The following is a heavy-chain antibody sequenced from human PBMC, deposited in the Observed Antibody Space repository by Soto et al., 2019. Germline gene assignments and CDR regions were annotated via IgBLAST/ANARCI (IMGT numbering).Heavy chain of an antibody. CDR1: GGTFSSYT. Sequence: GASVKVSCKASGGTFSSYTISWVRQAPGQGLEWMGRIIPILGIANYAQKFQGRVTITADKSTSTAYMELSSLRSEDTAVYYCARGQKNWNYFTMNWFDPWGQGTLVTVSS. J-gene: IGHJ5*02. D-gene: IGHD1-7*01. V-gene: IGHV1-69*02. CDR2: IIPILGIA. CDR3: ARGQKNWNYFTMNWFDP.